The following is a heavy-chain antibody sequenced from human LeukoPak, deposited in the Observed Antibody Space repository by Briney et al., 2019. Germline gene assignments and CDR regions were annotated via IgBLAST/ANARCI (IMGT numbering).Heavy chain of an antibody. CDR3: ARRDTNWGITSDY. Sequence: SETLSLTCTVSGGSISSGGYYWSWIRQPPGKGLEWIGYIYHSGSTYYNPSLKSRVTISVDTSKNQFSLKLSSVTAADTAVYYCARRDTNWGITSDYWGQGTLVTVSS. J-gene: IGHJ4*02. CDR1: GGSISSGGYY. D-gene: IGHD7-27*01. CDR2: IYHSGST. V-gene: IGHV4-30-2*01.